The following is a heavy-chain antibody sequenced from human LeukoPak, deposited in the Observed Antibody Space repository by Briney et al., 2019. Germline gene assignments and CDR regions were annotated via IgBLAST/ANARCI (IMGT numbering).Heavy chain of an antibody. CDR1: GFTFSTYN. Sequence: GGSLRLSCAASGFTFSTYNMNWVRQAPAKGLEWVSSISGSTIYIYYADSMKGRFTISRDNAKNSLYLQMNSLRAEDTAVYYCARDLLGYNYHYMDLWGKGTTVTVAS. V-gene: IGHV3-21*01. CDR3: ARDLLGYNYHYMDL. CDR2: ISGSTIYI. J-gene: IGHJ6*03. D-gene: IGHD3-22*01.